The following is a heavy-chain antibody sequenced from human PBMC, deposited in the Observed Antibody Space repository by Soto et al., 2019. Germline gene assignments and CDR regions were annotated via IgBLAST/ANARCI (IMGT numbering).Heavy chain of an antibody. CDR2: IYYSGST. J-gene: IGHJ6*02. Sequence: SETLSLTCAVYGGSFSGYYWSWIRQPPGKGLEWIGYIYYSGSTYYNPSLKSRVTISVDTSKNQFSLKLSSVTAADTAVYYCARDTESYYGPHGMDVWGQGTTVTVSS. CDR3: ARDTESYYGPHGMDV. D-gene: IGHD3-22*01. CDR1: GGSFSGYY. V-gene: IGHV4-34*09.